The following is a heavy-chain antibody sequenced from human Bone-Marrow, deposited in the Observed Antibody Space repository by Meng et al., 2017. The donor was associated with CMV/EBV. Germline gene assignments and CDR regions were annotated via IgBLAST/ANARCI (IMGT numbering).Heavy chain of an antibody. CDR1: GFTFSSYW. CDR3: AKETRGSIDY. V-gene: IGHV3-15*01. CDR2: IKSKTDGGTT. J-gene: IGHJ4*02. Sequence: GESLKISCAASGFTFSSYWMHWVRQAPGKGLEWVGRIKSKTDGGTTDYAAPVKGRFTISRDDSKNTLYLQMNSLRAEDTAVYYCAKETRGSIDYWGQGTLVTVSS. D-gene: IGHD3-10*01.